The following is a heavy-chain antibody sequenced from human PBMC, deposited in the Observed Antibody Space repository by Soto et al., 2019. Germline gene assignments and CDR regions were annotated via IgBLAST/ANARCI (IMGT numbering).Heavy chain of an antibody. D-gene: IGHD5-12*01. J-gene: IGHJ4*02. Sequence: SETLSLTCTVSGGSISSGGYYWSWIRQHPGKGLEWIGYIYYSGSTYYNPSLKSRVTISVDTSKNQFSLKLSSVTAADTAVYYCARDAPGYSGYDYFDYWGQGTLVTVSS. CDR1: GGSISSGGYY. CDR2: IYYSGST. V-gene: IGHV4-31*03. CDR3: ARDAPGYSGYDYFDY.